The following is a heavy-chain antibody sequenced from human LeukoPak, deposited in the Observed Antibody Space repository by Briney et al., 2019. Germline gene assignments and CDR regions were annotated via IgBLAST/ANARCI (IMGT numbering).Heavy chain of an antibody. V-gene: IGHV3-49*04. D-gene: IGHD2-2*01. Sequence: GGSLRLSCTASGFRFGDYAMSWVRQAPGKGLEWVGLIRSKAYGGTTEYAASVKGRFTISRDDSKSIAYLQMNSLKTEDTAVYYCTREWYCSSTSCYYYGMDVWGKGTTVTVSS. CDR3: TREWYCSSTSCYYYGMDV. CDR2: IRSKAYGGTT. CDR1: GFRFGDYA. J-gene: IGHJ6*04.